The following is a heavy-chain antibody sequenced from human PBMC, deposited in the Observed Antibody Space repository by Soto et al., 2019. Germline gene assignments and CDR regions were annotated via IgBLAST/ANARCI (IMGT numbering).Heavy chain of an antibody. J-gene: IGHJ6*02. D-gene: IGHD2-8*01. CDR2: ISAYNGNT. CDR3: ARGGGLACTNGLCYTQDYYYGMDV. V-gene: IGHV1-18*04. Sequence: ASVKVSCKASGYTFTSYGISWVRQAPGQGLEWMGWISAYNGNTNYAQKLQGRVTMTTDTSTSTAYMELRSLRSDDTAVYYCARGGGLACTNGLCYTQDYYYGMDVWGQVTTVTVPS. CDR1: GYTFTSYG.